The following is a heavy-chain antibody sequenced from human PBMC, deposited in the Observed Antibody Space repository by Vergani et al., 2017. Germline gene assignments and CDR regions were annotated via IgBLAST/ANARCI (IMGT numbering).Heavy chain of an antibody. J-gene: IGHJ6*02. Sequence: QVQLVQSGAEVKRPGASVKVSCKASGYTFTGYYLHWVRLASGQGLEWMGWINPKNGLTKYAQRFQGRVSLTRDTSITTAFMELSSLRSDDTAMYYCARDEHRVTYAHPYCSSTSFKTGGMDVWGQGTTVTVSS. CDR1: GYTFTGYY. CDR3: ARDEHRVTYAHPYCSSTSFKTGGMDV. D-gene: IGHD2-2*01. CDR2: INPKNGLT. V-gene: IGHV1-2*02.